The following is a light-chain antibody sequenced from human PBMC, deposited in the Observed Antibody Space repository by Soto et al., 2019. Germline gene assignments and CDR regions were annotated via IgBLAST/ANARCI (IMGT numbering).Light chain of an antibody. CDR1: SSDVGGYNY. V-gene: IGLV2-14*03. Sequence: QSALPQPASVSGSPGQSITISCTGTSSDVGGYNYVSWYQHHPGKAPKLLIYDVSNRPSGVSNRFSGSKSGNTASLTISGVQAEDEADYYCSSYTSSSVVFGGGTKVTVL. CDR2: DVS. J-gene: IGLJ2*01. CDR3: SSYTSSSVV.